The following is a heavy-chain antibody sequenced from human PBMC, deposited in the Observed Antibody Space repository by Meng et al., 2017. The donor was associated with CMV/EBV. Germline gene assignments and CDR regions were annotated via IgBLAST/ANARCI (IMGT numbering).Heavy chain of an antibody. CDR2: IYYSGST. CDR1: GGSISSGDYY. V-gene: IGHV4-30-4*08. Sequence: QVQLKEPGPGLVKTSQTLSLTCTVSGGSISSGDYYWSWIRQPPGKGLEWIGYIYYSGSTYYNPSLKSRVTISVDTSKNQFSLKLSSVTAADTAVYYCARVTSRVAGAFDYWGQGTLVTVSS. D-gene: IGHD1-14*01. CDR3: ARVTSRVAGAFDY. J-gene: IGHJ4*02.